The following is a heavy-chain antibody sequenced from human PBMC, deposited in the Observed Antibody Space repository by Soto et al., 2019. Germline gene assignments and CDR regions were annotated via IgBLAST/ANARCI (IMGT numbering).Heavy chain of an antibody. Sequence: SETLSLTSTAYGGSFSGYYWSWIRQPPGKGLEWIGEINHSGSTNYNPSLKSRVTISVDTSKNQFSLKLSSVTAADTAVYYCARGYIVATIGHRYYYDGMHVWGQGTTVT. CDR3: ARGYIVATIGHRYYYDGMHV. CDR1: GGSFSGYY. CDR2: INHSGST. J-gene: IGHJ6*02. D-gene: IGHD5-12*01. V-gene: IGHV4-34*01.